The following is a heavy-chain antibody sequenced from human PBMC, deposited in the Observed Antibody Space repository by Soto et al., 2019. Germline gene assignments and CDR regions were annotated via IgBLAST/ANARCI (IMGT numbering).Heavy chain of an antibody. CDR1: GFTFSSYA. V-gene: IGHV3-30-3*01. CDR3: ARRGYSYGYVDY. D-gene: IGHD5-18*01. Sequence: QVQLVESGGGVVQPGRSLRLSCAASGFTFSSYAMHWVRQAPGKGLEWVAVISYDGSNKYYADSVKGRFTISRDNSKNTRYLQMNSLRAEDTAVYYCARRGYSYGYVDYWGQGTLVTVSS. CDR2: ISYDGSNK. J-gene: IGHJ4*02.